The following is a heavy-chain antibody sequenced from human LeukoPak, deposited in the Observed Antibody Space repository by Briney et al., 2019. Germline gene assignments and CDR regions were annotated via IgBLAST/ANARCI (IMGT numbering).Heavy chain of an antibody. V-gene: IGHV7-4-1*02. CDR3: AREPQHQNYDFWSGYQIPLDY. D-gene: IGHD3-3*01. CDR1: GYTFTSYA. Sequence: GASVKVSCKASGYTFTSYAMNWVRQAPGQGLEWMGWINTNTGNPTYAQGFTGRFVFSLDTSVSTAYLQISSLKAEDTAVYYCAREPQHQNYDFWSGYQIPLDYWGQGTLVTVSS. J-gene: IGHJ4*02. CDR2: INTNTGNP.